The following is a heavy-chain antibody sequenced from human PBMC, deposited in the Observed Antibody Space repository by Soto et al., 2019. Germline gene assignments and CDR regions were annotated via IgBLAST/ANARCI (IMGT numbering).Heavy chain of an antibody. CDR1: GFMFGDAG. CDR2: VKSKTDGGTT. Sequence: GGSLRLSCGASGFMFGDAGGNWVRQAPGKGLEWVGRVKSKTDGGTTDFAAPVKGRFAISRDDSKNMVYLEMNSLKTEDTAIYYCTTDSYMTNIIVRFDYWGHGTLVTVSS. J-gene: IGHJ4*01. D-gene: IGHD4-17*01. CDR3: TTDSYMTNIIVRFDY. V-gene: IGHV3-15*07.